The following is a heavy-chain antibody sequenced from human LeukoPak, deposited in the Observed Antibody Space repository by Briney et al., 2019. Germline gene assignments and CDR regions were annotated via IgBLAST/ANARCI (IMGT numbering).Heavy chain of an antibody. CDR3: AKDHKRGYTGYYFDY. D-gene: IGHD5-12*01. CDR2: IRFDGSNT. Sequence: PGGSLRLSCAASGFTFSSYGMHWVRQAPGEGLQWVAFIRFDGSNTYYADSMKGRFTISRDNSKNTLYLQMNSLRAEDTAVYYCAKDHKRGYTGYYFDYWGQGILVTVSS. CDR1: GFTFSSYG. V-gene: IGHV3-30*02. J-gene: IGHJ4*02.